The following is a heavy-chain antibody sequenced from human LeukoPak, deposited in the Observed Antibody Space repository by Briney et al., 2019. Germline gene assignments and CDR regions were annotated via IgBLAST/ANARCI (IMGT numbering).Heavy chain of an antibody. Sequence: GGSLRLSCAASGLTFSKAWMSWVRQAPGKGLEWVSVIYSGGSTYYADSVKGRFTISRDNSKNTLYLQMNSLRAEDTAVYYCARGIAAAGPFDYWGQGTLVTVSS. V-gene: IGHV3-66*01. J-gene: IGHJ4*02. D-gene: IGHD6-13*01. CDR3: ARGIAAAGPFDY. CDR2: IYSGGST. CDR1: GLTFSKAW.